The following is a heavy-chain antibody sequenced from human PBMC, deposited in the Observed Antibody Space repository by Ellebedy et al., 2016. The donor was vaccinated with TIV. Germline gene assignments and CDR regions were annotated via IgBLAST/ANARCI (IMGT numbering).Heavy chain of an antibody. CDR3: ARADYGDSGAYYYGLDV. J-gene: IGHJ6*02. CDR2: NHYSGSS. D-gene: IGHD4-17*01. Sequence: MPSETLSLTCTLSGGSISSYYWSWIRQLPGKGLEWIGYNHYSGSSNYNPSLKSRVTISVDTSKNQFSLKLSSVTAADTAVYYCARADYGDSGAYYYGLDVWGQGTTVTVSS. CDR1: GGSISSYY. V-gene: IGHV4-59*01.